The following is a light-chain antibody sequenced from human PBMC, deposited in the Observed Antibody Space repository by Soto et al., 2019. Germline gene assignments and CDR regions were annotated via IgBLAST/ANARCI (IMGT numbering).Light chain of an antibody. V-gene: IGKV3-20*01. CDR2: GAS. Sequence: IVLTQSPGTLSLSPWERATLSCRASQSVTTKLAWYQQKPGQAPRLIIHGASSRATGVTDRITGSGSGTDFTLSISSLEPEDFAVYYCQQYGGSTRTFGQGTKVDIK. CDR3: QQYGGSTRT. J-gene: IGKJ1*01. CDR1: QSVTTK.